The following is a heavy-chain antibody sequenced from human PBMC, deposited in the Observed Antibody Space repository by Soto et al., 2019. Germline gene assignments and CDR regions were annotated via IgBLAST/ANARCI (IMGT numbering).Heavy chain of an antibody. CDR3: ARKSRLLAVARRSHWFDP. CDR1: GGSFSGYY. D-gene: IGHD6-19*01. J-gene: IGHJ5*02. CDR2: INHSGST. Sequence: PSETLSLTCAVYGGSFSGYYWSWIRQPPGKGLEWIGEINHSGSTNYNPSLKSRVTISVDTSKNQFSLKLSSVTAADTAVYYCARKSRLLAVARRSHWFDPWGQGTLVTVSS. V-gene: IGHV4-34*01.